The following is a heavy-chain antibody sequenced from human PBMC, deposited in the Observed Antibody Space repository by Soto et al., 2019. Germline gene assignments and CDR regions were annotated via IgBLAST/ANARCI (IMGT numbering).Heavy chain of an antibody. CDR1: GFTFSSYA. CDR3: TKAPKAAATNNGFDP. V-gene: IGHV3-23*01. CDR2: ISGSGGST. Sequence: GGSLRLSCAASGFTFSSYAMNWVRQAPGKGLEWVSGISGSGGSTYYADSVKGRFTISRDNSKNTLYLEMNSLRAEDTAVYYCTKAPKAAATNNGFDPWGQGTLVTVSS. D-gene: IGHD6-13*01. J-gene: IGHJ5*02.